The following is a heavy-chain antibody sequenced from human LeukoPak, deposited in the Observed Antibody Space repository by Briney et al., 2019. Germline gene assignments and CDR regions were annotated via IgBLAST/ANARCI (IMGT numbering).Heavy chain of an antibody. CDR3: ARAQSGYPPDY. J-gene: IGHJ4*02. Sequence: PGGSLRLSCAASGFTLSNYTLHWVRQAPGKGLEWVALMSYDGNTKYYADSVKGRFTVSRDNPKNTLYVQMNSLRAEDTAVYYCARAQSGYPPDYWGQGTLVAVSS. CDR2: MSYDGNTK. CDR1: GFTLSNYT. V-gene: IGHV3-30-3*01. D-gene: IGHD3-9*01.